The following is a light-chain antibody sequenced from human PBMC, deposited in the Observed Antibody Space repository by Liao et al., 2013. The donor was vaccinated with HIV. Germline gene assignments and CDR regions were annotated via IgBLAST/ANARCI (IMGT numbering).Light chain of an antibody. CDR3: QSADSSGTSLYV. Sequence: SHVLTQPPSVSVAPGQTARITCDGNNIGDESVHWYQHKPGQAPVLVIYYDSDRPSGIPERFSGSSSGTTVTLTISGVQAEDEADYYCQSADSSGTSLYVFGTGTKVTVL. CDR2: YDS. CDR1: IGDES. J-gene: IGLJ1*01. V-gene: IGLV3-25*03.